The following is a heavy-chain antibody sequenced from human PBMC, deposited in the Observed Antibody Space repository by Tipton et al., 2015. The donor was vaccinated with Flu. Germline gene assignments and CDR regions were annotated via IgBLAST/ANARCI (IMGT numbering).Heavy chain of an antibody. Sequence: LRLSCTVSGGSISSGSYYWSWIRQPAGKGLEWIGRIYTSGSTNYNPSLKSRVTISVDTSKNQFSLKLSSVTAADTAVYYCAREGGSYWYVDLWGRGTLVTVTS. V-gene: IGHV4-61*02. J-gene: IGHJ2*01. CDR2: IYTSGST. D-gene: IGHD1-26*01. CDR1: GGSISSGSYY. CDR3: AREGGSYWYVDL.